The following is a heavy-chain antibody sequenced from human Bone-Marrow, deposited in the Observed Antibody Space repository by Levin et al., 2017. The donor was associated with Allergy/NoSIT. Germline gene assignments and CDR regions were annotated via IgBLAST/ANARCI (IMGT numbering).Heavy chain of an antibody. CDR2: ISYTGGT. CDR1: GGSISFYY. Sequence: PSETLSLTCNVSGGSISFYYWAWVRQPPGKGLEWFGYISYTGGTNYNPSLKRRVTMSLDTSKNHFSLMLTSLTAADTAVYFCARQLAGNSFRYLDLWGRGTLVTVSS. J-gene: IGHJ2*01. V-gene: IGHV4-59*08. CDR3: ARQLAGNSFRYLDL. D-gene: IGHD4-23*01.